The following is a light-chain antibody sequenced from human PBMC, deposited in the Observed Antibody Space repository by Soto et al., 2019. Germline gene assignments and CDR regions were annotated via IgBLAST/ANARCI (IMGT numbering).Light chain of an antibody. V-gene: IGLV1-44*01. Sequence: QSVLTQPPSASGTPGQRVTISCSGSSSNIGGNTVNWYQQLPGTAPKLLIYSNNQRPSGVPARFSGSKSGTSASLAISGLQSEDEADYYCAAWDDSLNGLVFGGGTKVTVL. CDR3: AAWDDSLNGLV. J-gene: IGLJ2*01. CDR2: SNN. CDR1: SSNIGGNT.